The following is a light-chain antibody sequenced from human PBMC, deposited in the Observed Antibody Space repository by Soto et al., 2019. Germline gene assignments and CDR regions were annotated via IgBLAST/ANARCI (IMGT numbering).Light chain of an antibody. J-gene: IGKJ2*01. Sequence: EIVVTQSPATLSVSPGERGTLSCRASQSVNSNLAWYQQKPGQAPRLLIYDASTRATGIPARFSGSGSGTEFTLTISSLQPEDFATYYCQQSYSTPVTFGQGTKLEIK. CDR1: QSVNSN. CDR2: DAS. V-gene: IGKV3-15*01. CDR3: QQSYSTPVT.